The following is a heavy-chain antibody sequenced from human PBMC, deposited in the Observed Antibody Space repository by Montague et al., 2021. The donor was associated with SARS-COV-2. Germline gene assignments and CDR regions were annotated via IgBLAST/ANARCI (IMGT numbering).Heavy chain of an antibody. V-gene: IGHV3-13*01. CDR2: IGSAGDT. D-gene: IGHD3-9*01. CDR1: GFTFSSYD. Sequence: SLSLSFSASGFTFSSYDMHWVRQTTGKGLEWVSAIGSAGDTYYPGSVKGRFTISRENAENSLYLQMNSLRAGDTAVYYCARGLRYFDWSPYGMDVWGQGTTVTVSS. CDR3: ARGLRYFDWSPYGMDV. J-gene: IGHJ6*02.